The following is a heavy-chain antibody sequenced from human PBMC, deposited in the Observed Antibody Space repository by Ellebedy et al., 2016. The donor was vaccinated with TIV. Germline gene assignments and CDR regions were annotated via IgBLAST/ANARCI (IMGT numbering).Heavy chain of an antibody. CDR1: GGSFNDYF. J-gene: IGHJ4*02. D-gene: IGHD6-6*01. V-gene: IGHV4-34*01. CDR2: VNHSGST. CDR3: ARGKSNLYRSIVARPYDY. Sequence: MPSETLSLTCAVFGGSFNDYFWTRIRQPPGKGLEWIGEVNHSGSTNYNPSLKSRVTISVDTSKNQFSLKVNSVTAADTAVYYCARGKSNLYRSIVARPYDYWGQGTLVTVSS.